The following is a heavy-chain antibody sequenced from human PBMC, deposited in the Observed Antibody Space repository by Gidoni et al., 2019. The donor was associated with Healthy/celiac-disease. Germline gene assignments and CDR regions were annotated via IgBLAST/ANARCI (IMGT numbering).Heavy chain of an antibody. CDR3: ARGRSSTSYYMDV. CDR2: INHSGST. Sequence: QAQLQQWGAGRLKPSEPLSLTCAVYGGSFSVYYWSWIRKPPGKGLEWMGEINHSGSTNYNPSLKSRVTISVDTSKNQFSLKLSSVTAADTAVYYCARGRSSTSYYMDVWGKGTTVTVSS. CDR1: GGSFSVYY. V-gene: IGHV4-34*01. D-gene: IGHD2-2*01. J-gene: IGHJ6*03.